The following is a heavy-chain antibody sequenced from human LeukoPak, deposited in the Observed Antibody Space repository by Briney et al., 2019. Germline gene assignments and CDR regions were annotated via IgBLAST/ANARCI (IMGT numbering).Heavy chain of an antibody. V-gene: IGHV1-2*02. J-gene: IGHJ4*02. CDR2: INPNSGGT. CDR1: GYTFTDHD. CDR3: ARGLAAAGPRRY. Sequence: GASVKVSCKASGYTFTDHDFNWVRQAPGQGLEWMGWINPNSGGTNYAQKFQGRVTMTRDTSISTAYMELSRLRSDDTAVYYCARGLAAAGPRRYWGQGTLVTVSS. D-gene: IGHD6-13*01.